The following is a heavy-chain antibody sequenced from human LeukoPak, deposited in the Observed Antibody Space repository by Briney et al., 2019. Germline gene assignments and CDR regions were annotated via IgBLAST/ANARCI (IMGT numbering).Heavy chain of an antibody. CDR2: ISSSGSTI. V-gene: IGHV3-11*01. Sequence: GGSLRLSCAASGFTFSDYYMSWIRQAPGKGLEWVSYISSSGSTIYYADSVKGRFTISRDNAKNSLYPQMNSLRAEDTAVYYCARDGRLLWFGELCCGMDVWGQGTTVTVSS. CDR1: GFTFSDYY. CDR3: ARDGRLLWFGELCCGMDV. J-gene: IGHJ6*02. D-gene: IGHD3-10*01.